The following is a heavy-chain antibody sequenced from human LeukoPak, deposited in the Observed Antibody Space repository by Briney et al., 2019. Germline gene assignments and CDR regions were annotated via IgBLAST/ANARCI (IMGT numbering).Heavy chain of an antibody. Sequence: ASVKVSCKASGYTFTGYYVHWVRQAPGQGLEWMGWINPHIGGIKVAQKFQGRVTLTRDTSIRTAYMEISSLISDDTAVYFCARDVVFDRESYSLFDYWGQGTLVTVSS. CDR3: ARDVVFDRESYSLFDY. CDR2: INPHIGGI. J-gene: IGHJ4*02. D-gene: IGHD2-15*01. CDR1: GYTFTGYY. V-gene: IGHV1-2*02.